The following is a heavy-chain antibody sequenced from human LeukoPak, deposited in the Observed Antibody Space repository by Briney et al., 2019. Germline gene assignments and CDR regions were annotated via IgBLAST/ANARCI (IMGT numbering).Heavy chain of an antibody. D-gene: IGHD6-13*01. Sequence: SETLSLTCTVSGYSISSGYYWGWIRQPPGKGLEWIGYIYYSGSTNYNPSLKSRVTISVDTSKNQFSLKLSSVTAADTAVYYCARVEAGGTYVEYWGQGTLVTVSS. J-gene: IGHJ4*02. CDR1: GYSISSGYY. CDR2: IYYSGST. V-gene: IGHV4-61*01. CDR3: ARVEAGGTYVEY.